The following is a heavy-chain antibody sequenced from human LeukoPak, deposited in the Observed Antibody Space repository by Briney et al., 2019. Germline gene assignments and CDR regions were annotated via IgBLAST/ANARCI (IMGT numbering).Heavy chain of an antibody. J-gene: IGHJ4*02. D-gene: IGHD2-21*02. V-gene: IGHV3-23*01. CDR2: ISGTSGTI. Sequence: GGSLRLSCAASGFTFSVYEMHWVRQAPGKGLEWVSGISGTSGTINYAAPVKGRFTISRDNSKNTLYLQMNSLRVDDMAVYYCAKRLGDPRAFDYWGQGTLVTVSS. CDR3: AKRLGDPRAFDY. CDR1: GFTFSVYE.